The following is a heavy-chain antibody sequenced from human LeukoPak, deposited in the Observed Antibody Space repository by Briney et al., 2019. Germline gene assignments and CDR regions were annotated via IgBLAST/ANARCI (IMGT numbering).Heavy chain of an antibody. J-gene: IGHJ4*02. V-gene: IGHV3-64*01. CDR2: ISSNGGST. CDR1: GFTFSSYA. D-gene: IGHD3-22*01. CDR3: ARDESSGYVFYDY. Sequence: TGGSLRLSCAASGFTFSSYAMHWVRQAPGKGLEYVSAISSNGGSTYYANSVKGRFTISRDNSKNTLYLQMGSLRAEDMAVYYCARDESSGYVFYDYWGQGTLVTVSS.